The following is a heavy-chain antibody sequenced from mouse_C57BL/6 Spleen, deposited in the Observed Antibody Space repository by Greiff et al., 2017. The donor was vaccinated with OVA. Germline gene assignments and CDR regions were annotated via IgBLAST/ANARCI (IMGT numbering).Heavy chain of an antibody. CDR3: AKTTGDYFDY. CDR1: GYTFTSYW. V-gene: IGHV1-64*01. D-gene: IGHD1-1*01. Sequence: QVQLQQPGAELVKPGASVKLSCKASGYTFTSYWMHWVKQRPGQGLEWIGMIHPNSGSTNYNEKFKSKATLTVDTSSSTAYMQLSSLTSEDSAVYYCAKTTGDYFDYWGQGTTLTVSS. CDR2: IHPNSGST. J-gene: IGHJ2*01.